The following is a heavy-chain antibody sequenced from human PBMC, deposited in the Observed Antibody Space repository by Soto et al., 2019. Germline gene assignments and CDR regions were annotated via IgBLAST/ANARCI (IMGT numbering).Heavy chain of an antibody. CDR3: AKDGGGSGGIVRQAVDH. V-gene: IGHV3-23*01. CDR1: GFTFSSHG. CDR2: ITGSGGST. J-gene: IGHJ4*02. D-gene: IGHD3-16*01. Sequence: EVQLLEFGGGLVQPGGSLRLSCAASGFTFSSHGMSWVRQAPGKGLEWISGITGSGGSTYYADSVKGRVSISRDNSKKALHMHMSSLRAEETAVYGCAKDGGGSGGIVRQAVDHWGQGTLVTVSS.